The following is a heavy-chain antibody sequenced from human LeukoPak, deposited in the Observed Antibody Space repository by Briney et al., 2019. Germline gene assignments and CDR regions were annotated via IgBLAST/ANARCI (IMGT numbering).Heavy chain of an antibody. V-gene: IGHV3-30-3*01. CDR2: ISYDGSNK. D-gene: IGHD6-13*01. Sequence: PGRSLRLSCAASGFTFNSYAFHWVRQAPGKGLEWVAVISYDGSNKYYADSVKGRFTISRDNSKNTLYLQMNSLRAEDTAVYYCAKDRSSSWYANYFDYWGQGTLVTVSS. J-gene: IGHJ4*02. CDR1: GFTFNSYA. CDR3: AKDRSSSWYANYFDY.